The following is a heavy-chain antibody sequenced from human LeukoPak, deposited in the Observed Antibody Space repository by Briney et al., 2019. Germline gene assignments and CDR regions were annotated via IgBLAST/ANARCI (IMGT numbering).Heavy chain of an antibody. J-gene: IGHJ5*02. CDR2: ISSNGGSI. V-gene: IGHV3-64*01. CDR1: GFTFSSYA. D-gene: IGHD2-2*02. Sequence: PGGSLRLSCAASGFTFSSYAMHWVRQAPGKGLEYVSAISSNGGSIYYANSVKGRFTISRDNSKNTLYLQMGSLRAEDMAVYYCARAGGYCSSTSCYTWFDPWGQGTLVTASS. CDR3: ARAGGYCSSTSCYTWFDP.